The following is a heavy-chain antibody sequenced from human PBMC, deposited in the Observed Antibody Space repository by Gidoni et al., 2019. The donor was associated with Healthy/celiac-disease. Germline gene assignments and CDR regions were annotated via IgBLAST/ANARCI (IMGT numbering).Heavy chain of an antibody. CDR1: GGSISSYY. D-gene: IGHD6-19*01. CDR2: IYYSGST. J-gene: IGHJ4*02. V-gene: IGHV4-59*08. Sequence: QAQLQESGPGLVKPSETLSLTCTVSGGSISSYYWSWIRQPPGKRLEWIGYIYYSGSTNDNPSLKSRVTISVDTSKNQFALKLSAVTAADTAVYYGARRMAASSGWGWDYWGQGTLVTVSS. CDR3: ARRMAASSGWGWDY.